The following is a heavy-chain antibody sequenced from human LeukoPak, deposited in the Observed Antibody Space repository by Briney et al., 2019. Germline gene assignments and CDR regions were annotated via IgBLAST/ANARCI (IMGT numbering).Heavy chain of an antibody. V-gene: IGHV4-61*01. J-gene: IGHJ3*02. CDR3: ATYCGGDCYAGDAFDI. D-gene: IGHD2-21*02. CDR2: IYYSGST. CDR1: GGSISTSNYY. Sequence: SETLSLTCTVSGGSISTSNYYWSWIRQPPGKGLEWIGYIYYSGSTNYNPSLKSRVTISVDTSKNQFSLKLSSVTAADTAVYYCATYCGGDCYAGDAFDIWGQGTMVTVSS.